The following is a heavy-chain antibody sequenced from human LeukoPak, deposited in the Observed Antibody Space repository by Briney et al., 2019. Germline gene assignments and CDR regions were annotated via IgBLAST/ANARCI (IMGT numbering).Heavy chain of an antibody. CDR3: ARVDIVVVPAAQAYFDY. J-gene: IGHJ4*02. CDR2: ISSSSSYT. Sequence: GGPLRLSCAASGFTLSDYYMSWIRQAPGKGLEWVSYISSSSSYTNYADSVKGRFTISRDNAKNSLYLQMNSLRAEDTAVYYCARVDIVVVPAAQAYFDYWGQGTLVTVSS. V-gene: IGHV3-11*05. CDR1: GFTLSDYY. D-gene: IGHD2-2*01.